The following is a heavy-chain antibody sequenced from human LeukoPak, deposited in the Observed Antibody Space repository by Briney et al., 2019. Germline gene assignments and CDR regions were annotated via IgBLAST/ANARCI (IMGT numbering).Heavy chain of an antibody. CDR3: ATDNILTGYSPKY. Sequence: ASVKVSCKVSVHTLTELSMHWVRQTPGKGLEWMGGFDPEEGETVFAQKFQGRVTMTEDTSTDTAYMELSSLRSEDSAVYYCATDNILTGYSPKYWGQGTLVTVSS. CDR1: VHTLTELS. V-gene: IGHV1-24*01. D-gene: IGHD3-9*01. CDR2: FDPEEGET. J-gene: IGHJ4*02.